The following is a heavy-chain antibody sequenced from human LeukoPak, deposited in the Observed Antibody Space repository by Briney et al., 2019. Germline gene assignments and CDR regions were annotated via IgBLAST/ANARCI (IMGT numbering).Heavy chain of an antibody. J-gene: IGHJ4*02. CDR2: ISDSRTST. CDR3: ATFGPGMAVGDY. CDR1: GFTFSSYA. V-gene: IGHV3-23*01. D-gene: IGHD5-24*01. Sequence: GGSLRLSCVASGFTFSSYAMSWVRQAPGKGLEWVSSISDSRTSTYYADSVKGRFTISGDNSKNTLYLQMNNLRAEDTAVYYCATFGPGMAVGDYWGQGTLVTVSS.